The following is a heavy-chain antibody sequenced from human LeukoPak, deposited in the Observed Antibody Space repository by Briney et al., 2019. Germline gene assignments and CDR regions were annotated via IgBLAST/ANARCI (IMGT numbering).Heavy chain of an antibody. V-gene: IGHV4-30-4*08. J-gene: IGHJ6*04. CDR1: GGSISSSSYY. D-gene: IGHD1-26*01. CDR3: ARDPSGSSATMDV. CDR2: IYYSGST. Sequence: SETLSLTCTVSGGSISSSSYYWGWIRQPPGKGLEWIGYIYYSGSTYYNPSLKSRVTISVDTSKNQFSLKLSSVTAADTAVYYCARDPSGSSATMDVWGKGTTVTVSS.